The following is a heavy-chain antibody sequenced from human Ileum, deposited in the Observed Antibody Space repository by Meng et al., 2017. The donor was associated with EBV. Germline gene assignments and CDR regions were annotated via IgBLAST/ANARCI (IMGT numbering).Heavy chain of an antibody. CDR2: IHYNGGT. J-gene: IGHJ5*01. D-gene: IGHD5-18*01. CDR3: AKEQDDGDRGIHRIDS. Sequence: SGPGLVKPSETLSPPCSVAGGSISTSSYFWGWNRQTPGKGLEWIGSIHYNGGTAYNPSLQSRVTMSVDTSKNQFSLRLTSVTAADTAVYYCAKEQDDGDRGIHRIDSWGQGTLVTVSS. V-gene: IGHV4-39*07. CDR1: GGSISTSSYF.